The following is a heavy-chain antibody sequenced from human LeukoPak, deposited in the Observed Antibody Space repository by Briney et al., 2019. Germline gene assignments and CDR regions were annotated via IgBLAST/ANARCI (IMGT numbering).Heavy chain of an antibody. D-gene: IGHD7-27*01. Sequence: GGSLRLSCAASGFTFSSYAMHWVRQAPGKGLEWVSAISGSGGSTYYADSVKGRLTISRDNANNSLYLQMNNLRAEDTAMYYCARGRRTGDRGYYFDYWGQGTLVTVSS. CDR3: ARGRRTGDRGYYFDY. J-gene: IGHJ4*02. CDR1: GFTFSSYA. V-gene: IGHV3-23*01. CDR2: ISGSGGST.